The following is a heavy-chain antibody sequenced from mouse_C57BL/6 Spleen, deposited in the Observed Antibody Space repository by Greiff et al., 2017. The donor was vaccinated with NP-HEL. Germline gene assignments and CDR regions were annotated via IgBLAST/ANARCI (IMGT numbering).Heavy chain of an antibody. CDR1: GFTFSDYY. V-gene: IGHV5-16*01. CDR3: ARDLYSFDV. Sequence: EVKLMESEGGLVQPGSSMKLSCTASGFTFSDYYMAWVRQVPEKGLEWVANINYDGSSTYYLDSLKSRFIISRDNAKNILYLQMSSLKSEDTATYYCARDLYSFDVWGTGTTVTVSS. CDR2: INYDGSST. J-gene: IGHJ1*03.